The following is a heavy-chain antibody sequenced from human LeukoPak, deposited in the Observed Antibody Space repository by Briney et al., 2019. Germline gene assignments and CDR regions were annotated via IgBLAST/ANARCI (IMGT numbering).Heavy chain of an antibody. V-gene: IGHV3-23*01. CDR1: GFTFSSYN. D-gene: IGHD6-13*01. CDR3: AKVWNRSWYYMDV. CDR2: ISGSGGST. Sequence: GGSLRLSCAASGFTFSSYNMDWVRQAPGKGLEWVSVISGSGGSTYYADSVKGRFTISRDNSKNTLYLQMNSLRAEDTAVYYCAKVWNRSWYYMDVWGKGTTVAVSS. J-gene: IGHJ6*03.